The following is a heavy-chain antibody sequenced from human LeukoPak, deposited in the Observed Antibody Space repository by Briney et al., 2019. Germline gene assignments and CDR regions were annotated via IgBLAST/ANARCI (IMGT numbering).Heavy chain of an antibody. J-gene: IGHJ6*02. D-gene: IGHD3-22*01. CDR2: ISYDGSNK. CDR1: GFTFSSYG. Sequence: GGSLRLSCAASGFTFSSYGMHWVRQAPGKGLEWVAVISYDGSNKYYADSVKGRFTISRDNSKNTLYLQMNSLRAEDTAVYYCAKDAFDSSGYYYKYYYYGMDVWGQGTTVTVSS. V-gene: IGHV3-30*18. CDR3: AKDAFDSSGYYYKYYYYGMDV.